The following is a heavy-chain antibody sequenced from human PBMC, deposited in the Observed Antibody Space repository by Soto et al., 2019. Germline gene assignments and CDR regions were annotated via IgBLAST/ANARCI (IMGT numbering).Heavy chain of an antibody. D-gene: IGHD5-12*01. V-gene: IGHV3-21*01. CDR2: ISSSSSYI. J-gene: IGHJ6*02. Sequence: SGGSLRLSCAASGFTFSSYSMNWVRQAPGKGLEWVSSISSSSSYIYYADSVKGRFTISRDNAKNSLYLQMNSLRAEDTAVYYCARDRSGYDYDYYYGMDVWGQGTTVTVSS. CDR1: GFTFSSYS. CDR3: ARDRSGYDYDYYYGMDV.